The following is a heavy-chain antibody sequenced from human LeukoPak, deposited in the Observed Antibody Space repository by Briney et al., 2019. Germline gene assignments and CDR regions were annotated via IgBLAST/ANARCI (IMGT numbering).Heavy chain of an antibody. Sequence: ASVKVSCKASGYTFTTYGISWVRQAPGQGLEWMGWISAYNNNTKYAQKFQGRVTMNTDTSTSTAYMELRSLRSDDTAVYYCATDRGGSGYDLEGWFDPWGQGTLVTVSS. V-gene: IGHV1-18*01. J-gene: IGHJ5*02. D-gene: IGHD5-12*01. CDR1: GYTFTTYG. CDR3: ATDRGGSGYDLEGWFDP. CDR2: ISAYNNNT.